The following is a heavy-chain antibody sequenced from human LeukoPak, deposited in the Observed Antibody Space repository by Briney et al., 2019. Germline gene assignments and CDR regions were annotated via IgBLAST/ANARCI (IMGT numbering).Heavy chain of an antibody. CDR1: GGSFSGYY. J-gene: IGHJ3*02. CDR3: ARVSPVIAVAGTDAFDI. CDR2: INHSGST. D-gene: IGHD6-19*01. Sequence: PSETLSLTCAVYGGSFSGYYWSWIRQPPGKGLEWIGEINHSGSTYYNPSLKSRVTISVDTSKNQFSLKLSSVTAADTAVYYCARVSPVIAVAGTDAFDIWGQGTMVTVSS. V-gene: IGHV4-34*01.